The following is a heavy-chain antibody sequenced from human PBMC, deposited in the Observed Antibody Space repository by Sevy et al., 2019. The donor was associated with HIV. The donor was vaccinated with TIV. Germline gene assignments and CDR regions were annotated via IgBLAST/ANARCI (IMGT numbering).Heavy chain of an antibody. Sequence: GGSLRLSCAASGFTFSTYTMTWVRQAPGKGLEWVSAISGSAGSTYYADSVKGRFTISRDNSKNTLYLQMNSLRVEDTAVYYCAKGDSIFYGMDVWGQGTTVTVSS. J-gene: IGHJ6*02. CDR1: GFTFSTYT. V-gene: IGHV3-23*01. CDR3: AKGDSIFYGMDV. D-gene: IGHD3-3*02. CDR2: ISGSAGST.